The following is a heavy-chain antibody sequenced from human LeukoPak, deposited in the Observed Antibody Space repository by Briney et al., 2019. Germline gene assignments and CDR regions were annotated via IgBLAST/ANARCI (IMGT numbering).Heavy chain of an antibody. CDR1: GFTFSNAW. J-gene: IGHJ6*04. CDR3: TTDRGYCSGGACPYYYYGMDV. V-gene: IGHV3-15*01. Sequence: GGSLRLSCVASGFTFSNAWMSWVRQAPGKGLEWVGRIKTKTDGETTDCAAPVKGRFTISRDDSKNTLYLQMNSLKTEDTAVYYCTTDRGYCSGGACPYYYYGMDVWGKGTTVTVSS. CDR2: IKTKTDGETT. D-gene: IGHD2-15*01.